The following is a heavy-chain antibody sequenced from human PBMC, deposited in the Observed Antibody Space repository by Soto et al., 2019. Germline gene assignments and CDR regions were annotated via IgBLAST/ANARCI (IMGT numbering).Heavy chain of an antibody. V-gene: IGHV3-23*01. CDR3: AKVPNWGYSYHFDY. CDR1: GFTFSNYA. J-gene: IGHJ4*02. CDR2: ISSSGDNT. Sequence: GGSLRLSCAVSGFTFSNYAMSWVRQAPGKGLQWVSTISSSGDNTYYADSVKGRLTISRDNSKNTLYLQMNSLRADDTAVYFCAKVPNWGYSYHFDYWGQGTLVTVSS. D-gene: IGHD7-27*01.